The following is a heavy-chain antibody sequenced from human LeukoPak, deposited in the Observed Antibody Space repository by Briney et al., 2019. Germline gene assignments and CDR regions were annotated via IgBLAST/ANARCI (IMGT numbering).Heavy chain of an antibody. CDR1: GYTFTSYG. CDR3: TIIPNVIFFTHHFEY. Sequence: GATVKVSCKASGYTFTSYGISWVRQAPGQGLEWMGSIIPFLGTTNYAQKFQGRVTITADEPTRTAYMELTYVRSDDTAMYYCTIIPNVIFFTHHFEYWGKGTLVTVSS. V-gene: IGHV1-69*11. D-gene: IGHD3/OR15-3a*01. CDR2: IIPFLGTT. J-gene: IGHJ4*02.